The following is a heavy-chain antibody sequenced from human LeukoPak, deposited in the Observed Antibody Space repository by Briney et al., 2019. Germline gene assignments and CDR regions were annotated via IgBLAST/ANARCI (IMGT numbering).Heavy chain of an antibody. CDR3: ARDLRYCSGGSCYLGDP. J-gene: IGHJ5*02. CDR1: GYTFTSYG. V-gene: IGHV1-18*01. D-gene: IGHD2-15*01. Sequence: ASVKVSCKASGYTFTSYGISWVRQAPGQGLEWMGWSSAYNGNTNYAQKLQGRVTMTTDTSTSTAYMELRSLRSDDTAVYYCARDLRYCSGGSCYLGDPWGQGTLVTVSS. CDR2: SSAYNGNT.